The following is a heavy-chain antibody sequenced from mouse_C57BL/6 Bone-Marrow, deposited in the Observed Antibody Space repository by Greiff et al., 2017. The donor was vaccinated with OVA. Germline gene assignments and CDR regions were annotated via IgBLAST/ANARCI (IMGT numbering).Heavy chain of an antibody. V-gene: IGHV1-5*01. CDR3: TRKSPRGGNYGWFAY. Sequence: EVQLQQSGTVLARPGASVKMSCKTSGYTFTSYWMHWVKQRPGQGLEWIGAIYPGNSDTSYNQKFKGKAKLTAVTSASTAYMELSSLTNEDSAVYYCTRKSPRGGNYGWFAYWGQGTLVTVSA. CDR2: IYPGNSDT. J-gene: IGHJ3*01. CDR1: GYTFTSYW. D-gene: IGHD2-1*01.